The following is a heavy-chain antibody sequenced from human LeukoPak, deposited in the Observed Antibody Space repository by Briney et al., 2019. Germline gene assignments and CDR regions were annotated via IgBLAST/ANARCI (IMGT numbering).Heavy chain of an antibody. CDR1: GDNFNRHW. Sequence: GESLKISCQGSGDNFNRHWIGWVRQMPGKGLEWMGIIYLGDSDTRYSPSFQGQITISADKSISTAYLQWSSLKASDTAIYYCARHSSYTSGWPLDCWGQGTLVTVSS. CDR2: IYLGDSDT. D-gene: IGHD6-19*01. J-gene: IGHJ4*02. V-gene: IGHV5-51*01. CDR3: ARHSSYTSGWPLDC.